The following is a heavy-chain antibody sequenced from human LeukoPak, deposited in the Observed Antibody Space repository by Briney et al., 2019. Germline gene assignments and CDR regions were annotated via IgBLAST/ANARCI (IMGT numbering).Heavy chain of an antibody. D-gene: IGHD2-8*01. J-gene: IGHJ4*02. CDR3: ARAAANGYYFDY. Sequence: PGGSLRLSCAVSGFTFSDYYMSWIRQAPGKGLEWVSYISSGGSTISHADSVKGRFTISRDNAENSLYLQMNSLRAEDTAVYYCARAAANGYYFDYWGQGTLVTVSS. CDR2: ISSGGSTI. V-gene: IGHV3-11*04. CDR1: GFTFSDYY.